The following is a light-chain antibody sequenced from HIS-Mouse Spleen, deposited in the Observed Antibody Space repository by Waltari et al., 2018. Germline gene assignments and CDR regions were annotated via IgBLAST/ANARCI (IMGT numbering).Light chain of an antibody. CDR2: GNS. V-gene: IGLV1-40*01. CDR1: SSNIGAGYD. CDR3: QSYDSSLSGWV. Sequence: QSVLTQPPSVSGAPGQRVTISCTGSSSNIGAGYDVHWYQQLPGTAPKLLLCGNSNRPSGVPDRFAGSKSGTSASLAITGLQAEDEADYYCQSYDSSLSGWVFGGGTKLTVL. J-gene: IGLJ3*02.